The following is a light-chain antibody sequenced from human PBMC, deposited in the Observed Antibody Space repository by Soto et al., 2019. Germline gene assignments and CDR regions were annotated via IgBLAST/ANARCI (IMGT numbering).Light chain of an antibody. V-gene: IGLV2-14*01. J-gene: IGLJ1*01. CDR3: ISYTGSSTSYF. CDR1: SSDVGSYDH. Sequence: QSALTQPASVSGSPGQSITISCSGTSSDVGSYDHVAWYQQFPGKTPKLMIYEVSNRPSGVSSRFSGSKSGNTASLTISGLQAEVEADYYCISYTGSSTSYFFGSGTKLTVL. CDR2: EVS.